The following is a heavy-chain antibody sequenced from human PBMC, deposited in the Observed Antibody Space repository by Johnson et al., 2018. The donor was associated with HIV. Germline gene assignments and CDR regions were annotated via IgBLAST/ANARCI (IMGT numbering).Heavy chain of an antibody. J-gene: IGHJ3*02. D-gene: IGHD3-3*01. Sequence: QVRLVESGGGLVKPGGSLRLSCAASGFTFSDYYMSWIRQAPGKGLEWVSYIASSDSPIYYADSVKGRFTISRDNAKNSLYLQMNTLRAEDTAVYYCARGRGLQFLEWPTGLWSAFDIWGQGTMVTVSS. CDR3: ARGRGLQFLEWPTGLWSAFDI. V-gene: IGHV3-11*04. CDR2: IASSDSPI. CDR1: GFTFSDYY.